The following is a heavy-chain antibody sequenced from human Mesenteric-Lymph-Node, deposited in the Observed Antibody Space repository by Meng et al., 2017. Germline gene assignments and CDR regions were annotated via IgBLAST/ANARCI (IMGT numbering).Heavy chain of an antibody. J-gene: IGHJ4*02. CDR1: GGSITSNNW. V-gene: IGHV4-4*02. D-gene: IGHD1-20*01. CDR2: ISQRGST. CDR3: ARASYSWNLGDF. Sequence: HVPLQESGPGLVKPSETLSLTCTVSGGSITSNNWWTWVRQPPGKGLEWIGEISQRGSTNYNPSLKSRVTISLDKSKNQFFLTLNSVTAADTAVYYCARASYSWNLGDFWGQGTLVTVSS.